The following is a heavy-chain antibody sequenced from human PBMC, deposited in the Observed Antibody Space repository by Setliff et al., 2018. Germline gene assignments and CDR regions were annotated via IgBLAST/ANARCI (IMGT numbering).Heavy chain of an antibody. D-gene: IGHD3-3*01. CDR1: GDPMSSRRYY. CDR3: ARMSGFQYMDV. J-gene: IGHJ6*03. V-gene: IGHV4-61*09. CDR2: IYTSWST. Sequence: SETLSLTCTVSGDPMSSRRYYWAWIRQPAGKGLEWIGQIYTSWSTNDNPSLKSRVTISLDTSNNQFSLSLSSVTAADTAVYYCARMSGFQYMDVWGKGTTVTVSS.